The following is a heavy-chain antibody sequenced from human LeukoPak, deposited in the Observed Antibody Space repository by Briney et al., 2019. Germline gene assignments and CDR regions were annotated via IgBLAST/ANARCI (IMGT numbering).Heavy chain of an antibody. D-gene: IGHD6-19*01. V-gene: IGHV3-30*18. Sequence: GGSLRLSCAASGFTFSSYGMHWVRQALGKGLEWVAVISYDGSNKYYADSVKGRFTISRDNSKNTLYLQMNSLRAEDTAVYYCAKRGSSGWYDRPINYGMDVWGQGTTVTVSS. CDR2: ISYDGSNK. J-gene: IGHJ6*02. CDR1: GFTFSSYG. CDR3: AKRGSSGWYDRPINYGMDV.